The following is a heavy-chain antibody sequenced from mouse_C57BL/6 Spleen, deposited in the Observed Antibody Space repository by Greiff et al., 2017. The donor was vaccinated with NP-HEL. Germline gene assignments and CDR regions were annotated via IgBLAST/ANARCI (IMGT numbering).Heavy chain of an antibody. D-gene: IGHD1-1*01. Sequence: QVQLQQSGAELVKPGASVKISCKASGYAFSSYWMNWVKQRPGKGLEWIGQIYPGDGDTNYNGKFKGKATLTADKSSSTAYMQLSSLTSEDSAVYFCARRGYYGSSYYAMDYWGQGTSVTVSS. CDR1: GYAFSSYW. CDR3: ARRGYYGSSYYAMDY. V-gene: IGHV1-80*01. CDR2: IYPGDGDT. J-gene: IGHJ4*01.